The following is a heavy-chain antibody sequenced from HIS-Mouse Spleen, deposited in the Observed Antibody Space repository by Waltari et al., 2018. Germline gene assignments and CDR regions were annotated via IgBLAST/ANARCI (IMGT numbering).Heavy chain of an antibody. J-gene: IGHJ4*02. Sequence: EVQLAESGGGSVQPGGSLKLSCAASGLALRGAAVLGVRRASRNGVKWVGRIRSKANSYATAYAASVKGRFTISRDDSKNTAYLQMNSLKTEDTAVYYCTRPAAGALIDYWGQGTLVTVSS. CDR3: TRPAAGALIDY. CDR1: GLALRGAA. D-gene: IGHD6-13*01. V-gene: IGHV3-73*01. CDR2: IRSKANSYAT.